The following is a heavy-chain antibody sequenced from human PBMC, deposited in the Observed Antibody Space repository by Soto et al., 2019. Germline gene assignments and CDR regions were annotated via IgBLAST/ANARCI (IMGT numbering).Heavy chain of an antibody. J-gene: IGHJ6*02. V-gene: IGHV1-3*01. D-gene: IGHD1-1*01. CDR1: GFSFTNYA. CDR2: IHAVNGTT. Sequence: QVHLVQSGTEVKEPGASVKLSCKASGFSFTNYAIHWVRQAPGQSLEWMGWIHAVNGTTQYSQKFQARVTFTRDTSANTAYMDLSRLRSEDRALYFCASSVNDYSYDRLDVWGQGTTVDVSS. CDR3: ASSVNDYSYDRLDV.